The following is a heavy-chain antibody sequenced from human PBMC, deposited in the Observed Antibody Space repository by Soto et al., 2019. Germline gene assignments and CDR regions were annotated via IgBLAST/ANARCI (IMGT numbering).Heavy chain of an antibody. D-gene: IGHD3-16*01. CDR3: AKGGTYYFDS. J-gene: IGHJ4*02. Sequence: PSETLSLTCSVSVASISNFYGSWIRQSAGKGLEGIGRLYTGETTDYNPSLKSRVTMSIDTSKDRVSLSLTSVTAADTAVYYCAKGGTYYFDSWGQGIVVTVSS. CDR1: VASISNFY. V-gene: IGHV4-4*07. CDR2: LYTGETT.